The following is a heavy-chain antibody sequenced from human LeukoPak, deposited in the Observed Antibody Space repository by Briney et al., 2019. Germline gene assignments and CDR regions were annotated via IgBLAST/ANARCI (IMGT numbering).Heavy chain of an antibody. V-gene: IGHV1-3*01. CDR1: GYTFTSYA. CDR3: ARSIAAVNDRFGYDY. Sequence: ASVKVSCKASGYTFTSYAMHWVRQAPGQRLEWMGWINAGNGNTKYSQKFQGRVTITRDTSASTAYMELSSLRSEDTAVYYCARSIAAVNDRFGYDYWGQGTLVTVPS. J-gene: IGHJ4*02. CDR2: INAGNGNT. D-gene: IGHD6-13*01.